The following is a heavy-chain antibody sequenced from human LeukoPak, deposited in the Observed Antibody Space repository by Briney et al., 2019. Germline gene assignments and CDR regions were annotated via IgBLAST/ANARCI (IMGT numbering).Heavy chain of an antibody. J-gene: IGHJ5*02. CDR2: IPYDGSHK. CDR3: AKGARGDTVTSIVGLNWFDP. CDR1: GITFRSYG. D-gene: IGHD4-17*01. V-gene: IGHV3-30*18. Sequence: PGGSLRLSCAASGITFRSYGMHWVRQAPGKGLEWVAVIPYDGSHKYYADSVKGRFSISRDNSKNTPYLQMNSLRADDTAVYYCAKGARGDTVTSIVGLNWFDPWGQGTLVTVSS.